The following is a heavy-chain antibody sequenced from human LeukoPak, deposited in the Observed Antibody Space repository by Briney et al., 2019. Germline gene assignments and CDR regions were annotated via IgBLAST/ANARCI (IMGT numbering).Heavy chain of an antibody. V-gene: IGHV3-23*01. CDR2: ISAGGSRT. CDR1: GFTFRNYA. Sequence: PGGSLRLSCAASGFTFRNYAMSWVRQIPGKGLEWVSGISAGGSRTYYSDSVKGRFTISRDNAKNSLYLQMNSLRAEDTAVYYCARDLYRIVVVPHYFDYWGQGTLVTVSS. D-gene: IGHD3-22*01. CDR3: ARDLYRIVVVPHYFDY. J-gene: IGHJ4*02.